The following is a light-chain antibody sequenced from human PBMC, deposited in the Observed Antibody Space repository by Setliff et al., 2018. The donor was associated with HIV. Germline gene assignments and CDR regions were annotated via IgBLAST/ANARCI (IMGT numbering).Light chain of an antibody. CDR1: SSDVGGYNY. Sequence: QSALTQPPSASGSPGQSVAISCTGTSSDVGGYNYVSWYQQHPGKAPKLMIYDVTNRPSGVSNRFSGSNSGNTASLTISGLQAEDEADYYCSSYTSNNSGVFGTGTKVTVL. V-gene: IGLV2-14*03. CDR3: SSYTSNNSGV. J-gene: IGLJ1*01. CDR2: DVT.